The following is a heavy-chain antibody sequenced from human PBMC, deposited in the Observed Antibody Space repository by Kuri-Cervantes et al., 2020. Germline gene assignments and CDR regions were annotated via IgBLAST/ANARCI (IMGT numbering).Heavy chain of an antibody. D-gene: IGHD6-13*01. CDR3: AKSGAAAGPIDY. Sequence: GESLKISCAASGFTFSSYAMSWVRQAPGKGLEWVAVIRYDGSNKYYADSVKGRFTISRDNSKNTLYLQMNSLRAEDTAVYYCAKSGAAAGPIDYWGQGTLVTVSS. CDR2: IRYDGSNK. V-gene: IGHV3-30*02. J-gene: IGHJ4*02. CDR1: GFTFSSYA.